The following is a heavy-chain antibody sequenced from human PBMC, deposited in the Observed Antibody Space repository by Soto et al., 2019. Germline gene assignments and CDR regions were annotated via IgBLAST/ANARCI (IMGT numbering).Heavy chain of an antibody. Sequence: GASVKVSCKASGYTFSDYYMHWIRQAPGQGPEWMGWIHAKSGTTNYAQNFQGRVTLTRDTSISTAYMELSRLTSDDTAVCFCARGGVTIFGVVDYWGQGTQVTVSS. J-gene: IGHJ4*02. CDR2: IHAKSGTT. V-gene: IGHV1-2*02. D-gene: IGHD3-3*01. CDR3: ARGGVTIFGVVDY. CDR1: GYTFSDYY.